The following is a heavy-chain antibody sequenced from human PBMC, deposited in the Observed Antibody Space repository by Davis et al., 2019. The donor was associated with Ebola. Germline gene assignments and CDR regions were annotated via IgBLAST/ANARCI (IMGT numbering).Heavy chain of an antibody. V-gene: IGHV4-38-2*02. D-gene: IGHD3-10*01. CDR2: IYHSGST. J-gene: IGHJ3*02. CDR3: ARDGLILRFGELSGDAFDI. CDR1: GSSISSGYY. Sequence: PSETLSPTCAVSGSSISSGYYWGWIRQPPGKGLEWLGSIYHSGSTYHNPSLKSRVTISVDTSKNQFFLKLSSVTAADTAVYYCARDGLILRFGELSGDAFDIWGQGKMVTVSS.